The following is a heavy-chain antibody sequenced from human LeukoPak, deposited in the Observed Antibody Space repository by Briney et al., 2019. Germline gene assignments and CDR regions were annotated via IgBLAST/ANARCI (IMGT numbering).Heavy chain of an antibody. J-gene: IGHJ4*02. CDR1: GFTFSSYW. V-gene: IGHV3-74*01. CDR3: VRDKDWAFDY. D-gene: IGHD3-9*01. CDR2: IKSDGKT. Sequence: GGSLRLSCAASGFTFSSYWMHWVRQAPGKGLVWVSRIKSDGKTNYADSVKGRFTISRDNAKNTVSLQMNSLRAEDTGVYYCVRDKDWAFDYWGQGTLIAVSS.